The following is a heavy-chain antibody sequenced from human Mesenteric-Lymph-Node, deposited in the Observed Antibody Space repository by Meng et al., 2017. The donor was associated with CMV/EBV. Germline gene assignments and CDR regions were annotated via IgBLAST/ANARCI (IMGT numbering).Heavy chain of an antibody. V-gene: IGHV4-59*01. J-gene: IGHJ4*02. Sequence: SETLSLTCTVSGGSISSYYWSWIRQPPGKGLEWIGYIYYSGSTNYNPSLKSRVTISVDTSKNQFSLKLSSVTAADTALYYCARGLRSETTFDYWGQGTLVTVSS. D-gene: IGHD1-14*01. CDR1: GGSISSYY. CDR2: IYYSGST. CDR3: ARGLRSETTFDY.